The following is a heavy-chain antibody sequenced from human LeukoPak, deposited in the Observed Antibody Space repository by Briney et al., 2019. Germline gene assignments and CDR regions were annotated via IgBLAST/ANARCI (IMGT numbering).Heavy chain of an antibody. CDR3: ARDLRPYGYDYVWGSYRPGFDY. CDR1: GFTFSSYW. V-gene: IGHV3-7*01. Sequence: GGSLRLSCAASGFTFSSYWMSWVRQAPGKGLEWVADIKQDGSEKYYVDSVKGRFTISRDNAKNSLYLQMNSLRAEDTAVYYCARDLRPYGYDYVWGSYRPGFDYWGQGTLVTVSS. D-gene: IGHD3-16*02. J-gene: IGHJ4*02. CDR2: IKQDGSEK.